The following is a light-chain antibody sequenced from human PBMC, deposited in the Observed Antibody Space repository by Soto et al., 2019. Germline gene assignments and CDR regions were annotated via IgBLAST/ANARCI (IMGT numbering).Light chain of an antibody. V-gene: IGLV1-40*01. J-gene: IGLJ1*01. CDR1: SSNIGAGYE. Sequence: QSVLTQPPSVPGAPGQRVTISCTGSSSNIGAGYEVHWYQQLPGTAPKLLIYGNSNRPSGVPDRFSGSKSGTSASLAITGLQAEDEADYYCQSYDSSLSALYVFGTGTKVTVL. CDR2: GNS. CDR3: QSYDSSLSALYV.